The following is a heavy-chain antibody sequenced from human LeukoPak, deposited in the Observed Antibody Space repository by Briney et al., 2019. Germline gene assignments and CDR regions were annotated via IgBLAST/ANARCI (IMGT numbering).Heavy chain of an antibody. Sequence: ASMKVSCKTSGYTFTAYYIHWVRQAPGQGLEWMGWINPNSGGTNYAQRFQGRVTMTRDTSISTAYMELSSLRFDDTALYHCVRDWAGGFGELFDCGQGTLVTVSS. CDR1: GYTFTAYY. V-gene: IGHV1-2*02. CDR2: INPNSGGT. D-gene: IGHD3-10*01. J-gene: IGHJ4*02. CDR3: VRDWAGGFGELFD.